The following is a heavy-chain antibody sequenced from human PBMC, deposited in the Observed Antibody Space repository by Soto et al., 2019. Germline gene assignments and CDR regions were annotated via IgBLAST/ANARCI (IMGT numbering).Heavy chain of an antibody. J-gene: IGHJ4*02. Sequence: QVQLQESGPGLVKPSETLSLICTVSGGSITNYYWSWIRQPPGKGLEWIGNIHSSGNTMYNPSLNSXXTXSXXTSKAQFSLKLTSMTAADTAVYYCAIHVGKWAFDYWGQGTLVTVSS. CDR3: AIHVGKWAFDY. CDR1: GGSITNYY. D-gene: IGHD1-26*01. V-gene: IGHV4-59*08. CDR2: IHSSGNT.